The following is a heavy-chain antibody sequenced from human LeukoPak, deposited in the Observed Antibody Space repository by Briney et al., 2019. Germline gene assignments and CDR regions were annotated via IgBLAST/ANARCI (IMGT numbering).Heavy chain of an antibody. CDR1: GSYW. CDR3: AKAIVGATYFDF. J-gene: IGHJ4*02. D-gene: IGHD1-26*01. V-gene: IGHV3-23*01. Sequence: PGGSLRLSCAASGSYWMHWVRQAPGKGLEWVSAITGGGGSTFYADSVKGRFTISRDNSKNTLYLQMNSLRAEDTAVYYCAKAIVGATYFDFWGQGTLVPVSS. CDR2: ITGGGGST.